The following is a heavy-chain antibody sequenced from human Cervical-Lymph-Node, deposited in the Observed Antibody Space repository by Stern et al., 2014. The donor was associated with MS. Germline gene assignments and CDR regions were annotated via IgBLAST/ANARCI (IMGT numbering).Heavy chain of an antibody. J-gene: IGHJ4*02. Sequence: QLVQSGAEVKKPGASVKVSCKASGYTFTSYFLHWVRQAPGQGLEWMGIINPSGGSSSYAQKFQGRVTMTRDTSTSTVYMELSSLRSEDTAVYYCARENCGDYVYWGQGTLVTVSS. CDR2: INPSGGSS. CDR3: ARENCGDYVY. D-gene: IGHD4-17*01. CDR1: GYTFTSYF. V-gene: IGHV1-46*01.